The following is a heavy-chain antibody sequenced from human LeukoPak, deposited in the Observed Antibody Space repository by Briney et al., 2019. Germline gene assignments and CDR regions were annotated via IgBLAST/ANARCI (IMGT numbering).Heavy chain of an antibody. D-gene: IGHD6-19*01. CDR2: IYSDGRT. CDR3: ARELVAGGGRRGMDV. Sequence: GGSLRLSCAASGFTVSTNYMSWVRQAPGKGLEWVSVIYSDGRTSYADSVRGRFTISRDNSKNTLYLQTSSLRAEDTAVYYCARELVAGGGRRGMDVWGQGTTDTVSS. J-gene: IGHJ6*02. CDR1: GFTVSTNY. V-gene: IGHV3-66*01.